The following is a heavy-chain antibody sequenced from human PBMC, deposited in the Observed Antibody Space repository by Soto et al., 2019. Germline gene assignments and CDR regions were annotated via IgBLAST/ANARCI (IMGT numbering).Heavy chain of an antibody. CDR1: GLTISSASYY. Sequence: QVLLQESGPGLMKPSQTLSLTCTVSGLTISSASYYWSWIRQHPGKGLEWVGNIYYNGSTYYSPSLKGRVTLWVDTSKNQFSLRLASVTAADTAVYYCARYRISGSWSKFDYWGQGPLVTVSS. J-gene: IGHJ4*02. CDR2: IYYNGST. CDR3: ARYRISGSWSKFDY. D-gene: IGHD6-13*01. V-gene: IGHV4-31*03.